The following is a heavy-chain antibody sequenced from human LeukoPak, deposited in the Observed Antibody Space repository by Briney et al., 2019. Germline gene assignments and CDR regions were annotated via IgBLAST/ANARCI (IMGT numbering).Heavy chain of an antibody. J-gene: IGHJ4*02. CDR1: GYTFTGYY. Sequence: ASVKVSCKASGYTFTGYYMHWVRQAPGQGLEWMGWINPNSGGTNYAQKFQGRVTMTRDTSISTAYMELSRLRSDDTAVYYCASTIDTAMPRYEYWGQGTLVTVSS. D-gene: IGHD5-18*01. V-gene: IGHV1-2*02. CDR2: INPNSGGT. CDR3: ASTIDTAMPRYEY.